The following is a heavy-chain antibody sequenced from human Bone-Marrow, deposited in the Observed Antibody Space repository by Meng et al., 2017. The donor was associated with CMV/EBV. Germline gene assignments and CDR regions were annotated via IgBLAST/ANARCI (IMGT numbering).Heavy chain of an antibody. CDR2: ISGSGGST. CDR1: GFTFSSYS. V-gene: IGHV3-23*01. Sequence: LSLTCAASGFTFSSYSMNWVRQAPGKGLEWVSAISGSGGSTYYADSVKGRFTISRDNSKNTLYLQMNSLRAEDTAVYYCAKDLMGSSGRGYFDYWGQGTLVTVSS. D-gene: IGHD6-6*01. J-gene: IGHJ4*02. CDR3: AKDLMGSSGRGYFDY.